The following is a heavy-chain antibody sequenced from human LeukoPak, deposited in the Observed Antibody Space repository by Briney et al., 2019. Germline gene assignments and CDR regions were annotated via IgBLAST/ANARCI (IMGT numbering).Heavy chain of an antibody. CDR1: GFTFSSYE. V-gene: IGHV3-30*04. D-gene: IGHD2-15*01. J-gene: IGHJ4*02. Sequence: PGGSLRLSCAASGFTFSSYEMNWVRQAPGKGLEWVAVISYDGSNKYYADSVKGRFTISRDNSKNTLYLQMSSLRAEDTAVYYCARASGYLDYWGQGTLVTVSS. CDR2: ISYDGSNK. CDR3: ARASGYLDY.